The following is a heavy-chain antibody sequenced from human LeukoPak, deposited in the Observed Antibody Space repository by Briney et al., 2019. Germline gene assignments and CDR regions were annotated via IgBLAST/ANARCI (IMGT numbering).Heavy chain of an antibody. Sequence: GGSLRLSCAVSGFTFSNYEMNWVRQAPGKGLEWVSYISRSGSTIYYADSVKGRFTISRDNAKNSLYLQMNSLRAEDTAVYYSARPVGPNYFDHWGQGALVTVSS. V-gene: IGHV3-48*03. CDR2: ISRSGSTI. J-gene: IGHJ4*02. CDR1: GFTFSNYE. CDR3: ARPVGPNYFDH.